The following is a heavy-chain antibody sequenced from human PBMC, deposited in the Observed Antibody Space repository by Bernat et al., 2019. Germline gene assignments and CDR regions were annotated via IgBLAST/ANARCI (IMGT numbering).Heavy chain of an antibody. D-gene: IGHD3-9*01. Sequence: QVQLVQSGAEVKKPGASVKVSCKASGYTFTSYYMHWVRQAPGQGLEWMGIINPSGGSTSYAQKFQGRVTMTRDTSTSTVYMELSSLRSEDTAVYYCARGELDDILTGYYGQFDYWRQGTLVTVSS. V-gene: IGHV1-46*03. CDR2: INPSGGST. CDR1: GYTFTSYY. CDR3: ARGELDDILTGYYGQFDY. J-gene: IGHJ4*02.